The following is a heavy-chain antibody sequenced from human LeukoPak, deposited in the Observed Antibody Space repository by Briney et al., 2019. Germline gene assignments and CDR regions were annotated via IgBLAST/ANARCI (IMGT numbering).Heavy chain of an antibody. D-gene: IGHD3-3*01. CDR2: IYHSGST. Sequence: SETLSLTCAVSGYSISSGYYWGWIRQPPGRGLEWIGSIYHSGSTYYNPSLKSRVTISVDTSKNQFSLKLSSVAAADTAVYYCAREVGSGYPYYFDYWGQGTLVTVSS. CDR1: GYSISSGYY. CDR3: AREVGSGYPYYFDY. V-gene: IGHV4-38-2*02. J-gene: IGHJ4*02.